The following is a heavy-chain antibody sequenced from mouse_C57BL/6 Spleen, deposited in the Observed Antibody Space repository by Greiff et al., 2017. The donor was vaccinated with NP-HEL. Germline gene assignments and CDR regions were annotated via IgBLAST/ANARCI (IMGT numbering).Heavy chain of an antibody. Sequence: QVQLQQPGAELVMPGASVKLSCKASGYTFTSYWMHWVKQRPGQGLEWIGEIDPSDSYTNYNQKFKGKSTLTVDKSSSTAYMQLSSLTSEDSAVYYCARFGFHFDYWGQGTTLTVSS. D-gene: IGHD2-2*01. CDR1: GYTFTSYW. J-gene: IGHJ2*01. CDR2: IDPSDSYT. CDR3: ARFGFHFDY. V-gene: IGHV1-69*01.